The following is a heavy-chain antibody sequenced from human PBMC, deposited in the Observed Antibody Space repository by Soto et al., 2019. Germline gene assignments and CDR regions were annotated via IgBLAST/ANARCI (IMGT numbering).Heavy chain of an antibody. J-gene: IGHJ6*02. V-gene: IGHV4-59*01. CDR1: GGYISSYY. CDR3: ARDLNYYYGMDV. CDR2: IYYSGST. Sequence: SETLSLTCTVSGGYISSYYLSCIRQPPGKGLEWIGYIYYSGSTNYNPSLKSRVTISVDTSKNQFSLKLSSVTAADTAVYYCARDLNYYYGMDVWGQGTTVTVSS.